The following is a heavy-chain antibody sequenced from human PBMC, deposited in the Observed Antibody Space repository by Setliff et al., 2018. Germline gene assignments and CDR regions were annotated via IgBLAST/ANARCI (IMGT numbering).Heavy chain of an antibody. CDR1: GGSISSGDYY. CDR2: IYYSGRT. CDR3: ARRRANYNWFDS. V-gene: IGHV4-30-4*08. J-gene: IGHJ5*01. Sequence: SETLSLTCTVSGGSISSGDYYWSWIRQPPGKGLEWIGYIYYSGRTYHNPFLQSRVTISIDTSKNQFSLKLTSVTAADTAIYYCARRRANYNWFDSWGQGTLVTVSS.